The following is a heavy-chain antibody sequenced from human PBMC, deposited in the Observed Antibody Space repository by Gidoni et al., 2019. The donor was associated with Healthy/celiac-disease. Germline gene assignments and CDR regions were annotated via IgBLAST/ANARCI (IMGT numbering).Heavy chain of an antibody. J-gene: IGHJ4*02. CDR2: IRVSGGST. D-gene: IGHD3-10*01. CDR1: GFTFSSYA. Sequence: EVQLVESGGGLVQPGGSLRLYCAASGFTFSSYAMSWVRQAPGKGLWWVSAIRVSGGSTYYADSVKGRFTISRDNSKNTLYLQMNSLRAEDTAVYYCAKGRVPFRDFDYWGQGTLVTVTS. V-gene: IGHV3-23*04. CDR3: AKGRVPFRDFDY.